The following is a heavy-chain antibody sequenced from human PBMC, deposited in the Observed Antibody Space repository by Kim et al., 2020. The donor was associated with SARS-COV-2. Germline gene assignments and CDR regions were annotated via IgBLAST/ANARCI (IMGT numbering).Heavy chain of an antibody. V-gene: IGHV3-7*01. J-gene: IGHJ6*02. Sequence: GGSLRLSCAASGFTFSSYWMSWVRQAPGKGLEWVANIKQDGSEKYYVDSVKGRFTISRDNAKNSLYLQMNSLRAEDTAVYYCAREAAGWLVLANYYYYGMDVWGQGTTVTVSS. CDR3: AREAAGWLVLANYYYYGMDV. CDR1: GFTFSSYW. D-gene: IGHD6-19*01. CDR2: IKQDGSEK.